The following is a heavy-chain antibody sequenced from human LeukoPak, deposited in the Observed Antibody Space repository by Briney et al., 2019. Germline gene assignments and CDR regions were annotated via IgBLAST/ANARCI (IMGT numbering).Heavy chain of an antibody. Sequence: GGSLRLSCPASGFTFSNYVMSWVRQAPGKVREWDSVISHSGGSTYHADSVKGRFTISTDNSKNTLYLQMSSLGADDTAVYYCARRTYSTDQYYFDYWGQGTLVTVSS. CDR3: ARRTYSTDQYYFDY. J-gene: IGHJ4*02. CDR1: GFTFSNYV. CDR2: ISHSGGST. D-gene: IGHD6-13*01. V-gene: IGHV3-23*01.